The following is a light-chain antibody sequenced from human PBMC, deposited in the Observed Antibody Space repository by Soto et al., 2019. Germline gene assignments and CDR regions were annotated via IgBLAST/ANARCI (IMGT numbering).Light chain of an antibody. Sequence: IVLTQSPCTLSLSPGERSTLSCISSQSVSSSYLAWYQQKPGRAPRLLIYDASRRATGIPDRFSGSGSGTDFTLTISRLEPEDFAVYYCQQYGSSSFSFGPGTKVDIK. CDR3: QQYGSSSFS. J-gene: IGKJ3*01. CDR2: DAS. V-gene: IGKV3-20*01. CDR1: QSVSSSY.